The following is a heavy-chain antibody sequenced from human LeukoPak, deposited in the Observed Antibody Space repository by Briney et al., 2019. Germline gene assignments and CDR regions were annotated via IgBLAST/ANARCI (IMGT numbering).Heavy chain of an antibody. CDR1: GFTFSSYA. CDR2: ISGSGGYT. V-gene: IGHV3-23*01. CDR3: AFDYYFGY. J-gene: IGHJ4*02. Sequence: GGSLRLSCAASGFTFSSYAMSWVRRAPGKGLEWVSAISGSGGYTYYADSVKGRFTISRDNSRNTVYLQMNSLRVEDTALYYCAFDYYFGYWGQGTLVTVSS. D-gene: IGHD3-9*01.